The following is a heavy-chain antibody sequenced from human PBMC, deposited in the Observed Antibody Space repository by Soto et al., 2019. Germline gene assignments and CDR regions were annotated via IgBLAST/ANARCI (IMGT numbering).Heavy chain of an antibody. CDR1: GGTFSSYA. V-gene: IGHV1-69*13. CDR2: IIPIFGTA. J-gene: IGHJ3*02. CDR3: ARWDRNLGAFDI. Sequence: ASVKVSCKASGGTFSSYAISWVRQAPGQGLEWMGGIIPIFGTANYAQKFQGRVTITADESTSTAYMELSSLRSEDTAVYYCARWDRNLGAFDIRGKGTMVTVSS. D-gene: IGHD1-26*01.